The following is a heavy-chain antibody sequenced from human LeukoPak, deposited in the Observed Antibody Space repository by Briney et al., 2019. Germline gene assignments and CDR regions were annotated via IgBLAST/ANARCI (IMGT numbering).Heavy chain of an antibody. CDR2: IYYSGST. D-gene: IGHD6-6*01. CDR3: AREIASSSSLDY. Sequence: PSETLSLTCTVSGGSISSYYWSWIRQPPGKGLEWIGYIYYSGSTNYNPSLKSRVTISVDTSKNQFSLKLSSVTAADTAVYYCAREIASSSSLDYWGQGTLVTVSS. CDR1: GGSISSYY. J-gene: IGHJ4*02. V-gene: IGHV4-59*01.